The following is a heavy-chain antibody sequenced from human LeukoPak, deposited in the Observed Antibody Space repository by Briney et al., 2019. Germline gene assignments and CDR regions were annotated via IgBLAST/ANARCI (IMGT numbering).Heavy chain of an antibody. V-gene: IGHV3-53*01. CDR1: GFTVSSFY. CDR3: ARARGYSGYESKWYFYGMDV. J-gene: IGHJ6*02. CDR2: IYTGGGT. D-gene: IGHD5-12*01. Sequence: GGSLRLSCVASGFTVSSFYMSWVRQAPGKGLEWVSVIYTGGGTFYADSVKGRFTISRDNSKNTLFLQMDSLRAEDTAVYYCARARGYSGYESKWYFYGMDVWGQGTTVTVS.